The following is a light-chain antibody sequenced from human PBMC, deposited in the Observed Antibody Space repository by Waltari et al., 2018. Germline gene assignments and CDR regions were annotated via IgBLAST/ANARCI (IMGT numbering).Light chain of an antibody. V-gene: IGKV1-27*01. Sequence: DIQMTQSPSSLSASVGDRVTITCRASQGISNFLARYQQKPGKIPKLLIHAASTLRSGVPSRFSGSGSGTDFTLTVSSLQPEDVATYYCQNYNSAPLAFGGGTTVEIK. CDR1: QGISNF. CDR3: QNYNSAPLA. CDR2: AAS. J-gene: IGKJ4*01.